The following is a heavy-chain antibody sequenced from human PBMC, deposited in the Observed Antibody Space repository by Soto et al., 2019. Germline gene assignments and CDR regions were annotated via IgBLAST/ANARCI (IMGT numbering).Heavy chain of an antibody. CDR3: ARADETYYCSGDRCYDIFWLDP. Sequence: PGGSLRLSCAASGFTFSGSAMHWVRQASGKGLEWVGQIRRKAKSYATEYVASVKGRFTISRDDSKNMAYLQMNSLKTEDTAVYYCARADETYYCSGDRCYDIFWLDPWGQGTLVTVSS. V-gene: IGHV3-73*01. CDR2: IRRKAKSYAT. D-gene: IGHD2-15*01. CDR1: GFTFSGSA. J-gene: IGHJ5*02.